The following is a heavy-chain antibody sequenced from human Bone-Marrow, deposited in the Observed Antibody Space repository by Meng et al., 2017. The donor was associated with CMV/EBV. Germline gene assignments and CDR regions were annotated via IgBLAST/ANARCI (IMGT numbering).Heavy chain of an antibody. CDR1: GFTFSDHY. CDR3: ARGYYYDSSGYLVHTSSFDY. Sequence: GGSLRLSCAASGFTFSDHYMDWVRQAPGKGLEWVSYISSSSSTIYYADSVKGRFTISRDNAKNSLYLQMNSLRAEDTAVYYCARGYYYDSSGYLVHTSSFDYWGQGTLVTVSS. CDR2: ISSSSSTI. V-gene: IGHV3-11*04. D-gene: IGHD3-22*01. J-gene: IGHJ4*02.